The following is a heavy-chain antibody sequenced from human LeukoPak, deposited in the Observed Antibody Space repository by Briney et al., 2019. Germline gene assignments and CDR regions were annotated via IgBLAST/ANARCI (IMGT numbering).Heavy chain of an antibody. CDR2: ITRNGRST. Sequence: PGGSLRLSCSASGFTFNSYALHWVRQPPGKGLQYVSGITRNGRSTYYADSVKGRFTISRDNSKNTLYLQMNSLRAEDTAVYYCAQGRGSSGWYYSSLDYWGQGTLVTVSS. CDR1: GFTFNSYA. J-gene: IGHJ4*02. D-gene: IGHD6-19*01. V-gene: IGHV3-64*04. CDR3: AQGRGSSGWYYSSLDY.